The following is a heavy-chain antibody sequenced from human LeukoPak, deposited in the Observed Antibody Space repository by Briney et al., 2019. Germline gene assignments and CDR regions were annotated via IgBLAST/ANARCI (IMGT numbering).Heavy chain of an antibody. V-gene: IGHV3-23*01. CDR3: AKDPRVGAWVYFHR. J-gene: IGHJ1*01. CDR1: GFTFSSYA. CDR2: ISGTGDST. Sequence: GGSLRLSCSPSGFTFSSYAMSWVRQVPGKGLEWVSAISGTGDSTYYADSVKGRFTISRDNSRNTVYLQMNTLRAEDTAVYYCAKDPRVGAWVYFHRWGQGTLATVSS. D-gene: IGHD1-26*01.